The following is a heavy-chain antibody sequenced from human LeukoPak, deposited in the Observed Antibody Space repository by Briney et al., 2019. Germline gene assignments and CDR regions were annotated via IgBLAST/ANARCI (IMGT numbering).Heavy chain of an antibody. D-gene: IGHD2-15*01. Sequence: SQTLSLTCTVSGGSISSGGYYWSWIRQHPGKGLEWIGYIYYSGSTYYNPSLKSRVTISVGMSKNQFSLKLSSVTAADTAVYYCARGVVVAATLDYWGQGTLVTVSS. CDR2: IYYSGST. V-gene: IGHV4-31*03. J-gene: IGHJ4*02. CDR1: GGSISSGGYY. CDR3: ARGVVVAATLDY.